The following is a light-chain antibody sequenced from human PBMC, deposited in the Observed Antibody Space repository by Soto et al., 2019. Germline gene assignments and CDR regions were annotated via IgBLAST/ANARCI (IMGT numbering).Light chain of an antibody. CDR1: QSISSY. CDR2: AAS. Sequence: DIQMTQSPSSLSASVRDRVTFICRASQSISSYLNWYQQKPGKAPKVLIYAASSLQSGVQSRFSGSGFGTEFTLTISSLQPDDFATYDCQQYNSYRAFGQGTKVDIK. CDR3: QQYNSYRA. J-gene: IGKJ1*01. V-gene: IGKV1-39*01.